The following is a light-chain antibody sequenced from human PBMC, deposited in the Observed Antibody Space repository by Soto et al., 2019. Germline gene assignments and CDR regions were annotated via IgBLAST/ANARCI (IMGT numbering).Light chain of an antibody. Sequence: QSVLTQPPSMSAAPGQRVTISCCGSSSNIGNNFVSWYQQFPGTAPKLLIFDNSQRPSGIPDRFFGSKSGTSATLAITGPQTGDEAVYYCVTWDTKLSAVVFGGGTKLTVL. V-gene: IGLV1-51*01. CDR2: DNS. CDR3: VTWDTKLSAVV. J-gene: IGLJ2*01. CDR1: SSNIGNNF.